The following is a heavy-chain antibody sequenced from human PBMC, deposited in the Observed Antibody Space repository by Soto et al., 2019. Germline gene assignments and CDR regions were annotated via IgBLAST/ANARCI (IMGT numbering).Heavy chain of an antibody. Sequence: RGESLKISGKGSGYSFTNYWIGWVRQMTGKGLEWMGIIYPGDSDTRYSPSFQGQVTISADKSISTAYLQWSSLQASDTAIYYCARHKTPMVPIGLFDPWGQGTLVTSPQ. V-gene: IGHV5-51*01. J-gene: IGHJ5*02. CDR3: ARHKTPMVPIGLFDP. D-gene: IGHD5-18*01. CDR2: IYPGDSDT. CDR1: GYSFTNYW.